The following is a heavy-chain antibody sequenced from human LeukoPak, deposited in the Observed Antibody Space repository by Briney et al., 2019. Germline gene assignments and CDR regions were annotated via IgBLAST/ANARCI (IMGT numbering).Heavy chain of an antibody. CDR2: INPNSGGT. J-gene: IGHJ4*02. CDR1: GYTFTGYC. Sequence: GASVKVSCKASGYTFTGYCMHWVRQAPGQGLEWMGWINPNSGGTNYAQKFQGRVTMTRDTSISTAYMELSRLRSDDTAVYYCARATRGQLVRFDYWGQGTLVTVSS. CDR3: ARATRGQLVRFDY. D-gene: IGHD6-13*01. V-gene: IGHV1-2*02.